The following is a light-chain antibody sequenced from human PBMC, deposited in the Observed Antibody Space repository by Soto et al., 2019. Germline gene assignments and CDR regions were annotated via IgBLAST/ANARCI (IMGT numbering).Light chain of an antibody. CDR3: QQHINWPLT. CDR1: QSVGSN. Sequence: EIVMTQSPDTLSVSPGERATLSCRASQSVGSNLAWYQQKPGQAPRLVIYGASTRAFNIPGRFSGSGSGTEFTLTISSLQSEDFAVYYCQQHINWPLTFGGGTKVDIK. V-gene: IGKV3-15*01. CDR2: GAS. J-gene: IGKJ4*01.